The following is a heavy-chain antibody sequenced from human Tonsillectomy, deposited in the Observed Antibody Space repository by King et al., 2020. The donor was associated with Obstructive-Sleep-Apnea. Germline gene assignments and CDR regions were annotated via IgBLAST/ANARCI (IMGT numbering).Heavy chain of an antibody. D-gene: IGHD6-6*01. CDR3: AKGVQVEARPRIDY. V-gene: IGHV3-30*18. CDR1: GFTFSSYG. J-gene: IGHJ4*02. CDR2: ISYDGSNK. Sequence: VQLVESGGGVVQPGRSLRLSCAASGFTFSSYGMHWVRQAPGKGLEWVAVISYDGSNKYYADSVKGRFTISRDNSKNTLYLQMTSLRAEDTAVYYCAKGVQVEARPRIDYWGQGTLVTVSS.